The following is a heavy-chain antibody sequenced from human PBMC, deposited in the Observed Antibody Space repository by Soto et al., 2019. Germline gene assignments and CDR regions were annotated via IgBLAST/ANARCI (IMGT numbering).Heavy chain of an antibody. V-gene: IGHV3-30*18. Sequence: QVQLVESGGGVVQPGRSLRLSCAASGFTFSSYGMHWVRQAPGKGLEWVAVISYDGSNKYYADSVKGRCTISRDNSKNTLYLKMNSLRADDTAVYYCAKDTYYYGSGRDAMDVWGQGTTVTVSS. D-gene: IGHD3-10*01. CDR3: AKDTYYYGSGRDAMDV. J-gene: IGHJ6*02. CDR2: ISYDGSNK. CDR1: GFTFSSYG.